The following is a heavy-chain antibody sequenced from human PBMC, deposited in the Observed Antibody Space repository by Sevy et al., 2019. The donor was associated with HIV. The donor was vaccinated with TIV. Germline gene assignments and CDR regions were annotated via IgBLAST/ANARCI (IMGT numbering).Heavy chain of an antibody. Sequence: GGSLRLSCAASGFTFSSYAMSWVRQAPGKGLEWVSAISVSGGRTYYGDPVKDRLTSSRDNSRNRLYLQMNSLRAEDTAVYYCAKEERPKGGGEDEWDLPPYFDYWGQGTLVTVSS. V-gene: IGHV3-23*01. CDR1: GFTFSSYA. D-gene: IGHD1-26*01. CDR3: AKEERPKGGGEDEWDLPPYFDY. J-gene: IGHJ4*02. CDR2: ISVSGGRT.